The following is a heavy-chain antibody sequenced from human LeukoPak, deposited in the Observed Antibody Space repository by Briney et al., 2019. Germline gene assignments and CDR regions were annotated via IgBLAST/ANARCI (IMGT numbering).Heavy chain of an antibody. D-gene: IGHD1-26*01. V-gene: IGHV3-48*04. CDR2: ISSSSSSTI. Sequence: GGSLRLSCAASGFTFSGYDMSWVRQAPGKGLEWVSYISSSSSSTIYYADSLKGRFIISRDNAKNSLSLQMDSLSADDTAVYYCAGGRWELLRMDHWGQGALVTVSS. J-gene: IGHJ4*02. CDR3: AGGRWELLRMDH. CDR1: GFTFSGYD.